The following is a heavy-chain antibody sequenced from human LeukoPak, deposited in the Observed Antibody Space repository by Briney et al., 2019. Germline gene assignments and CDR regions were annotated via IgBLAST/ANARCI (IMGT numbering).Heavy chain of an antibody. CDR3: ARVPKIAVAGRGWFDP. D-gene: IGHD6-19*01. J-gene: IGHJ5*02. CDR1: GYTFTSYG. V-gene: IGHV1-2*02. Sequence: ASVKVSCKASGYTFTSYGISWVRQAPGQGLEWMGWINPNSGGTNYAQKFQGRVTMTRDTSISTAYMELSRLRSDDTAVYYCARVPKIAVAGRGWFDPWGQGTLVTVSS. CDR2: INPNSGGT.